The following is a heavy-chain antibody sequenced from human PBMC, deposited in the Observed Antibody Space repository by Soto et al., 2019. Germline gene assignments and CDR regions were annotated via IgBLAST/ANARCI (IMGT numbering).Heavy chain of an antibody. Sequence: GGSLRLSCAASGFTFSSYGMHWVRQAPGKGLEWVAVISYDGSNKYYADSVKGRFTISRDNSENTLYLQMNSLRAEDTAVYYCAKNQTVGATPMPNDYWGQGTLVTVSS. D-gene: IGHD1-26*01. CDR1: GFTFSSYG. CDR3: AKNQTVGATPMPNDY. J-gene: IGHJ4*02. V-gene: IGHV3-30*18. CDR2: ISYDGSNK.